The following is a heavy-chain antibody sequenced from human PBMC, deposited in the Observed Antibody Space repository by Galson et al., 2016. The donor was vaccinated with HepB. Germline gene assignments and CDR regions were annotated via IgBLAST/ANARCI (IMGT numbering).Heavy chain of an antibody. J-gene: IGHJ4*02. Sequence: SVKVSCKVSRGHFSNYALNWVRQAPGQGLEWMGGIISIFGPAYYAQKFQGAVTITADESTSTVYMELSSLRTEDTAVYFCARPDASNYYFDFWGQGTLVAVSS. CDR3: ARPDASNYYFDF. CDR1: RGHFSNYA. D-gene: IGHD3-10*01. V-gene: IGHV1-69*13. CDR2: IISIFGPA.